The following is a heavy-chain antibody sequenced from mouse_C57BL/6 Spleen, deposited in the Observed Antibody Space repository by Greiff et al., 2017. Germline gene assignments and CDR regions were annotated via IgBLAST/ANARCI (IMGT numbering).Heavy chain of an antibody. Sequence: QVQLKESGAELVRPGTSVKVSCKASGYAFTNYLIEWVKQRPGQGLEWIGVINPGSGGTNYNEKFKGKATLTADKSSSTAYMQLSSLTSEDSAVYVCARGGNTTVVATGWYYAMDYWGQGTSVTVSS. CDR1: GYAFTNYL. J-gene: IGHJ4*01. V-gene: IGHV1-54*01. CDR2: INPGSGGT. CDR3: ARGGNTTVVATGWYYAMDY. D-gene: IGHD1-1*01.